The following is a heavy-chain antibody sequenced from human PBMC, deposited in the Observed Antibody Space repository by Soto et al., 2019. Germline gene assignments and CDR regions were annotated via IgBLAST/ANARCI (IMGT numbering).Heavy chain of an antibody. CDR3: ATLQGSGTYYDDDY. Sequence: SVKVSCKASGGTSNNNANSWVRQAPGQGLEWMGGIVPVFGTANYAQKFRGRARITADDSTRTLNMELSSLRSDDTAVYYCATLQGSGTYYDDDYWGQGTLVTVSS. J-gene: IGHJ4*02. CDR2: IVPVFGTA. D-gene: IGHD3-10*01. CDR1: GGTSNNNA. V-gene: IGHV1-69*13.